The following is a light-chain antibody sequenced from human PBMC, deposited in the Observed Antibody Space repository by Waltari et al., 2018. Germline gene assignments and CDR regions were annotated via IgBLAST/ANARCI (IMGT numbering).Light chain of an antibody. CDR3: QQYNNWPLLFT. CDR2: GAS. CDR1: QGVSSN. J-gene: IGKJ3*01. Sequence: EIVMTQSPATLSVSPGERATLSCRASQGVSSNFAWYQQKPGQAPRLLIYGASTRATGIPARFSGSGSGTEFTLTISSLQSEDFAVYYCQQYNNWPLLFTFGPGTKVDIK. V-gene: IGKV3-15*01.